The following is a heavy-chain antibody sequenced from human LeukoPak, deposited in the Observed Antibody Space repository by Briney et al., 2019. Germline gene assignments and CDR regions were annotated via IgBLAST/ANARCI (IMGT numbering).Heavy chain of an antibody. CDR2: ISSSSKTI. CDR1: GFTFSTYS. D-gene: IGHD3-22*01. V-gene: IGHV3-48*01. J-gene: IGHJ4*02. Sequence: GGSLRLSCAASGFTFSTYSMNWVRQAPGKGLEWVSHISSSSKTIYYADSVKGRFTVSRDNSKNTLYLQMNSLRAEDTALYYCAKYYYDGGAYSFDYWGQGTLVTVSS. CDR3: AKYYYDGGAYSFDY.